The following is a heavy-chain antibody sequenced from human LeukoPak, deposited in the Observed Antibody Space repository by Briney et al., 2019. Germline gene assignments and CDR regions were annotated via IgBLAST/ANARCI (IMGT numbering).Heavy chain of an antibody. CDR1: GYTFTGYY. V-gene: IGHV1-2*02. Sequence: ASVKVSCKASGYTFTGYYMHWVRQAPGQGLEWMGWINPNRGGTNYAQKFQGRVTMTRDTSISTAYMELSRLRSDDTAVYYCARDVHQYSRSYGYWGQGTLVTVSS. D-gene: IGHD1-26*01. CDR2: INPNRGGT. CDR3: ARDVHQYSRSYGY. J-gene: IGHJ4*02.